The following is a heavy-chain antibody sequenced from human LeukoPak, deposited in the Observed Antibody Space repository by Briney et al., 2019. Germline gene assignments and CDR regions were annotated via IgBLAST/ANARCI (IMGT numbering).Heavy chain of an antibody. CDR1: GFTFSNYA. CDR2: ISSSGGST. Sequence: GGSLRLSCAASGFTFSNYAMMWVRQAPGKGLEWVSGISSSGGSTYYADSVTGRFTISRDNSKNTLFLQMNSLRAEDTAVYYCAKDRLQWYSGDDAFDIWGQGTMVTVSS. J-gene: IGHJ3*02. D-gene: IGHD4-23*01. V-gene: IGHV3-23*01. CDR3: AKDRLQWYSGDDAFDI.